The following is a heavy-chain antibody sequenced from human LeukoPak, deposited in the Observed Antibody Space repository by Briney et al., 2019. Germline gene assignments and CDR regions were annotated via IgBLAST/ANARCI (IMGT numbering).Heavy chain of an antibody. CDR2: IYTGGNT. CDR1: GFTVSSNY. V-gene: IGHV3-66*01. J-gene: IGHJ4*02. Sequence: PGGSLRLSCAASGFTVSSNYMSWVRQAPGKGLEWVSLIYTGGNTYYADSVKGRFTLSRDNSKNTAYLQMNSLRVEDTAMYYCATISDLLYYFDSWGQGTLVTVSS. CDR3: ATISDLLYYFDS.